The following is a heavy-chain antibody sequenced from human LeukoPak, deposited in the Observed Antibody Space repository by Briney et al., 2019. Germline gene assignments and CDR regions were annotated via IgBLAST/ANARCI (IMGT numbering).Heavy chain of an antibody. CDR3: ARATIAARNGMDV. V-gene: IGHV3-66*02. Sequence: PGGSLRLSCAASGFTFSSYEMNWVRQAPGKGLEWVSVIYSGGSTYFADSVKGRFTISRDNSKNTLYLQMNSLRAEDTAVYYCARATIAARNGMDVWGQGTTVTVSS. CDR2: IYSGGST. D-gene: IGHD6-6*01. CDR1: GFTFSSYE. J-gene: IGHJ6*02.